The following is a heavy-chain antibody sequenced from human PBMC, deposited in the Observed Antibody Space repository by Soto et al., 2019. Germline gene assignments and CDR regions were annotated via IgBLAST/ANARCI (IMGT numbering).Heavy chain of an antibody. CDR3: ARDLYYSSGRYFDHDAFDI. CDR1: GYNFTSYG. J-gene: IGHJ3*02. D-gene: IGHD6-19*01. Sequence: QVQLVQSGADVKKPGASVKVSCKASGYNFTSYGISWVRQAPGQGLEWMGWISPHNDRTKYARRFQDRVIMTTETPTSTVYMELGSLRSDDTVVYYCARDLYYSSGRYFDHDAFDIWGQGTVVTVSS. CDR2: ISPHNDRT. V-gene: IGHV1-18*01.